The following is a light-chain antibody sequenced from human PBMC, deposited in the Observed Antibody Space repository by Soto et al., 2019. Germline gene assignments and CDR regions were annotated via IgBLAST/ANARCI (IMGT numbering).Light chain of an antibody. Sequence: EIQVTQSPSSLAASVGERVTITCRASQGISTFLGWYQQRPGKAPKLLIFAASTLQSGVSSRFSGSGSGTEFTLTISSLQADDFATYYCQHYNSHSEAFGQGTKVDI. CDR1: QGISTF. CDR3: QHYNSHSEA. CDR2: AAS. J-gene: IGKJ1*01. V-gene: IGKV1-9*01.